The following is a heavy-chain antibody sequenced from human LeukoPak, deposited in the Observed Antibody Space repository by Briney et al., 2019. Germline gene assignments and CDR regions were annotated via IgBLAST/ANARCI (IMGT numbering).Heavy chain of an antibody. CDR2: ILHTGSA. Sequence: SGTLSLTCAVSGDSVSNNFWWNWVRQPPGKGLEWIGEILHTGSANYNPSLMSRATISLDKFNNQVSLTLTSVTAADTAVYYCARHGSGSYQAYWGQGTLVTVSS. V-gene: IGHV4-4*02. CDR1: GDSVSNNFW. J-gene: IGHJ4*02. CDR3: ARHGSGSYQAY. D-gene: IGHD3-10*01.